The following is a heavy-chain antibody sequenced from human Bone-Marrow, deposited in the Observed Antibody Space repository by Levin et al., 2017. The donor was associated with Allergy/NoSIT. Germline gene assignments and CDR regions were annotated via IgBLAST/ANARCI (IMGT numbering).Heavy chain of an antibody. CDR2: MNPNTGNT. CDR3: ARALRQWLVIKLYYFDY. V-gene: IGHV1-8*01. Sequence: WASVKISCKASGYTFTNYDINWVRQATGQGLEWMGWMNPNTGNTGYAQKFQGRVTMTRNTSISTAYMELSSLRSEDTAVYYCARALRQWLVIKLYYFDYWGQGNLVIVSS. J-gene: IGHJ4*02. CDR1: GYTFTNYD. D-gene: IGHD6-19*01.